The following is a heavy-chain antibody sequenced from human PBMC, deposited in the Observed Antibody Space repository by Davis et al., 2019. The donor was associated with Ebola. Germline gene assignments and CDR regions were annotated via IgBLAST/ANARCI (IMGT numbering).Heavy chain of an antibody. CDR2: IYYTRST. Sequence: MPSETLSLTCSVSGGSISSSGYNWGWVRQPPGKGLEWLGSIYYTRSTYYNPSLKSRVAMSVDTSKNQFSLSLTSLTAADTAIYYCARQHRVTRPLDLWGQGTLVTVSS. CDR3: ARQHRVTRPLDL. V-gene: IGHV4-39*01. J-gene: IGHJ5*02. D-gene: IGHD4-11*01. CDR1: GGSISSSGYN.